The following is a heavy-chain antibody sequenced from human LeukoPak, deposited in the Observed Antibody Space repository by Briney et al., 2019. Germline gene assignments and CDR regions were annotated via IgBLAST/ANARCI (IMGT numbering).Heavy chain of an antibody. D-gene: IGHD6-19*01. J-gene: IGHJ4*02. CDR3: ARAIAVAGTGYFDY. Sequence: SETLSLTCDVSGKSVTTGYYWAWIRQPPGKGLEWIGSIYHSGSTYYNPSLKSRVTISVDTSKNQFSLKLSSVTAADTAVYYCARAIAVAGTGYFDYWGQGTLVTVSS. CDR1: GKSVTTGYY. V-gene: IGHV4-38-2*01. CDR2: IYHSGST.